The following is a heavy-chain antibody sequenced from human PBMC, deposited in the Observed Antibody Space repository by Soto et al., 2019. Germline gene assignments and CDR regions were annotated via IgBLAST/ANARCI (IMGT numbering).Heavy chain of an antibody. CDR3: ARGRRSTPFDY. CDR2: IYHSGST. J-gene: IGHJ4*02. Sequence: SETLSLTCAVSGDSIGSGGYSWNWIRQPPGKGLEWIGFIYHSGSTYYNPSLKSRVTISVDKSKNHFSLRLTSVTAADTAVYYCARGRRSTPFDYWGQGTLVTVSS. CDR1: GDSIGSGGYS. V-gene: IGHV4-30-2*01.